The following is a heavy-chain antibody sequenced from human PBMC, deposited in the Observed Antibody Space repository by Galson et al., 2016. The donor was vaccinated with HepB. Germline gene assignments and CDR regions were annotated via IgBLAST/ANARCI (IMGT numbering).Heavy chain of an antibody. CDR1: GFTFSSYW. Sequence: SLRLSCAASGFTFSSYWMHWVRQVPGKGLVWVSRIDTDGSSITYADSVKGRFTISRDNAKNTVYLEMNSLRAEDTAVYFCARALLDFRGEDYWGQGTLVTVSS. D-gene: IGHD3-16*01. J-gene: IGHJ4*02. V-gene: IGHV3-74*01. CDR3: ARALLDFRGEDY. CDR2: IDTDGSSI.